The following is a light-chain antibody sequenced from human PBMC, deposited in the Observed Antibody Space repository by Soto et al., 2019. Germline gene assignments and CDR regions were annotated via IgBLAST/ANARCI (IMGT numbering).Light chain of an antibody. J-gene: IGKJ5*01. CDR3: QQYNSWPPIT. Sequence: VMPQYPATLSVSPGERATLSCRASESGSRNLAWYQQKPGQAPRLLIYDASTRATGIPDRFSGGGSGTEFTLTISSLQSEDFVVYYCQQYNSWPPITFGQGTRLEIK. CDR1: ESGSRN. V-gene: IGKV3-15*01. CDR2: DAS.